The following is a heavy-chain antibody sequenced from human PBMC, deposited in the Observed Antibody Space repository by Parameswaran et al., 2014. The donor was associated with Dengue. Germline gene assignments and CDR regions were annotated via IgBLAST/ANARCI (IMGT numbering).Heavy chain of an antibody. V-gene: IGHV3-7*01. J-gene: IGHJ4*02. CDR3: ARDRAVFKYSGSWYLDY. CDR2: IKQDGSEK. Sequence: WIRQPPGKGLEWVANIKQDGSEKYYVDSVKGRFTISRDNAKNSLYLQMNSLRAEDTAVYYCARDRAVFKYSGSWYLDYWGQGTLVTVSS. D-gene: IGHD1-26*01.